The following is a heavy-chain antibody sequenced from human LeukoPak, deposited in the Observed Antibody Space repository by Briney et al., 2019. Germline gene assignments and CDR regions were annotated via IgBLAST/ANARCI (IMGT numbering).Heavy chain of an antibody. CDR1: GFTFSNAW. Sequence: WGSLRLSCAASGFTFSNAWMSWVRQAPGKGLEWVGRIKSKTDGGTTDYAAPVKGRFTISRDDSKNTLYLQMNSLKTEDTAVYYCTTARQSYGSGTDAFDIWGQGTMVTVSS. CDR3: TTARQSYGSGTDAFDI. V-gene: IGHV3-15*01. J-gene: IGHJ3*02. CDR2: IKSKTDGGTT. D-gene: IGHD3-10*01.